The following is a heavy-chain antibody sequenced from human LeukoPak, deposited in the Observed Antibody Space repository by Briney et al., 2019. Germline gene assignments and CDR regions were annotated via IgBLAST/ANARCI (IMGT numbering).Heavy chain of an antibody. CDR2: IYYSGST. Sequence: PSEILSLTCTVSGGSISSYYWSWIRQPLGKGLEWIGYIYYSGSTNYNPSLKSRVTISVDTSKNQFSLKLSSVTAADTAVYYCARVVVVVPAAIYPNTFDIWGQGTMVTVSS. CDR1: GGSISSYY. D-gene: IGHD2-2*01. CDR3: ARVVVVVPAAIYPNTFDI. V-gene: IGHV4-59*01. J-gene: IGHJ3*02.